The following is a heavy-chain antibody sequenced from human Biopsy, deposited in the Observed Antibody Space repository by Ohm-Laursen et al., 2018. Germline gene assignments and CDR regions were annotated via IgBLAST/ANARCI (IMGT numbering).Heavy chain of an antibody. J-gene: IGHJ6*02. CDR1: GFTFSSHA. V-gene: IGHV3-66*01. CDR2: IYSGGDT. Sequence: SLRLSCAASGFTFSSHAMAWVRQAPGKGLEWVSLIYSGGDTRYADSVKGRFTISRDNAKKSLYLQMNSLRAEDTAVYYCARAKSVLDYFYGLDVWGQGTTVTVSS. D-gene: IGHD5/OR15-5a*01. CDR3: ARAKSVLDYFYGLDV.